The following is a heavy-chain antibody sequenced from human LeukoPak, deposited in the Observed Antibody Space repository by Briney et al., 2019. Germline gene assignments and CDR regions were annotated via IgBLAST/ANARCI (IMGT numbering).Heavy chain of an antibody. Sequence: GASVKVSCKASGYTFTSYYMHWVRQAPGQGLEWMGIINPSGGSTGYAQKFQGRVTMTRDTSTSTVYMELSSLRSEDTAVYYCAREIYPTTVTTGGTVFDPWGQGTLVTVSS. CDR3: AREIYPTTVTTGGTVFDP. V-gene: IGHV1-46*01. CDR1: GYTFTSYY. J-gene: IGHJ5*02. D-gene: IGHD4-11*01. CDR2: INPSGGST.